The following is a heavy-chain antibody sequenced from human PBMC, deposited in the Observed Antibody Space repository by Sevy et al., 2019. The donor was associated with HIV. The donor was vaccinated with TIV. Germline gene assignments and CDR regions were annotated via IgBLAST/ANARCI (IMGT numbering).Heavy chain of an antibody. D-gene: IGHD6-6*01. CDR3: ARDGGSSSFPGY. CDR1: GFTFSSYA. J-gene: IGHJ4*02. CDR2: ISYDGSNK. Sequence: GGSLRLSCAASGFTFSSYAMHWVRQAPGKGLEWVAVISYDGSNKYYADSVKGRFTISRDNSKNTLYLQMNGLRAEDTAVYYCARDGGSSSFPGYWGQGTLVTVSS. V-gene: IGHV3-30-3*01.